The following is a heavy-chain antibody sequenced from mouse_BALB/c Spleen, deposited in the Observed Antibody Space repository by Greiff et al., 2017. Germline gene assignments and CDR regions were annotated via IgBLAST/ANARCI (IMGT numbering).Heavy chain of an antibody. CDR1: GFTFSSFG. D-gene: IGHD2-4*01. Sequence: EVKVVESGGGLVQPGGSRKLSCAASGFTFSSFGMHWVRQAPEKGLEWVAYISSGSSTIYYADTVKGRFTISRDNPKNTLFLQMTSLRSEDTAMYYCARSSITPYYFDYWGQGTTLTVSS. J-gene: IGHJ2*01. CDR3: ARSSITPYYFDY. CDR2: ISSGSSTI. V-gene: IGHV5-17*02.